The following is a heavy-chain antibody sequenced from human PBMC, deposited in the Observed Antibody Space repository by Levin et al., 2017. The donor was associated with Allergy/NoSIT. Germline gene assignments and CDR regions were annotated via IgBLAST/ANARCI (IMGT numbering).Heavy chain of an antibody. J-gene: IGHJ3*02. CDR2: IYPGDSDT. D-gene: IGHD1-7*01. Sequence: GESLKISCEGSGYNFSTFWIGWVRQMPGKGLEWMGIIYPGDSDTRYRPPFPGQVIISADKSISTAYLHWSSLEASDTAIYYCTRQGDRNSYDIWGQGTVVSVSS. V-gene: IGHV5-51*01. CDR3: TRQGDRNSYDI. CDR1: GYNFSTFW.